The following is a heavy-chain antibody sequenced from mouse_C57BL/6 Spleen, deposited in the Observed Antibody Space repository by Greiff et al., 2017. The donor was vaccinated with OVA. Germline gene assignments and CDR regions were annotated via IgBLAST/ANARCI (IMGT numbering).Heavy chain of an antibody. D-gene: IGHD4-1*01. CDR2: IDPSDSYT. CDR1: GYTFTSYW. J-gene: IGHJ2*01. CDR3: ATLTGFDY. Sequence: QVQLQQPGAELVMPGASVKLSCKASGYTFTSYWMHWVKQRPGQGLEWIGEIDPSDSYTNYNQKFKGKSTLTVDTSSSTAYMQLSSLTSEDSAVYYCATLTGFDYWGQGTTLTVSS. V-gene: IGHV1-69*01.